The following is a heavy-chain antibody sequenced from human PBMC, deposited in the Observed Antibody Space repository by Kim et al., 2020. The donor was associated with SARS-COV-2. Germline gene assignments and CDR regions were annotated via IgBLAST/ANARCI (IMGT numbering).Heavy chain of an antibody. D-gene: IGHD2-2*01. J-gene: IGHJ5*02. CDR3: ARGYTQIVVPAALVFGRTNWFDP. Sequence: SETLSLTCAVYGGSFSGYYWSWIRQPPGKGLEWIGEINHSGSTNYNPSLKSRVTISVDTSKNQFSLKLSSVTAADTAVYYCARGYTQIVVPAALVFGRTNWFDPWGQGTLVTVSS. V-gene: IGHV4-34*01. CDR2: INHSGST. CDR1: GGSFSGYY.